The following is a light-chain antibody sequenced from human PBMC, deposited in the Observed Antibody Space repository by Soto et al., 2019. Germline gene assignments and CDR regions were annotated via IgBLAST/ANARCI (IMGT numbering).Light chain of an antibody. CDR2: GNN. V-gene: IGLV1-44*01. CDR1: SSNIGSNT. Sequence: QSVLTQPHSASGAPGHRVTISCSGSSSNIGSNTVNWYQRLPGTAPKLLIYGNNQRPSGVPDRFSGSKSGAAVSLAITGLQSGDEADYYGASWDEPLSGPVFGGGTQLTVL. J-gene: IGLJ2*01. CDR3: ASWDEPLSGPV.